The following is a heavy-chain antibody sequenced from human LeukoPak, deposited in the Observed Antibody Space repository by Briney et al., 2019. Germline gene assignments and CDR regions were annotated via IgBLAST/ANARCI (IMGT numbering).Heavy chain of an antibody. D-gene: IGHD2-15*01. CDR1: GFTFSSYA. V-gene: IGHV3-30*04. J-gene: IGHJ6*02. CDR2: ISYDGSNK. Sequence: GRSLRLSCAASGFTFSSYAMHWVRQAPGKGLEWVAVISYDGSNKYYADSVKGRFTISRDNSKNTLYLQMNSLRAEDTAVYYCARDLLGVSYGMDVWGQGTTVTVSS. CDR3: ARDLLGVSYGMDV.